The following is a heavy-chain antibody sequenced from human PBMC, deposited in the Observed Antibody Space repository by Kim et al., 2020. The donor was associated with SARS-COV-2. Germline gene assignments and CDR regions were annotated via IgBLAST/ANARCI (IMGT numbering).Heavy chain of an antibody. CDR1: SGSIRSSSW. Sequence: SETLSLTCAVSSGSIRSSSWWTWVRQPPGTGLEWIGEIFHDGTSNYNPSLKSRVTISLDKSRNQLSLKLTSVTAADTAMYYCARRVGSLDPWGQGTLVTVSS. D-gene: IGHD1-26*01. CDR2: IFHDGTS. CDR3: ARRVGSLDP. J-gene: IGHJ5*02. V-gene: IGHV4-4*02.